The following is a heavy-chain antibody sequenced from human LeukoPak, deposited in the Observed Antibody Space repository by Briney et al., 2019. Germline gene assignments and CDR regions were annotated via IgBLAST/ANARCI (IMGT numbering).Heavy chain of an antibody. CDR1: GGSFSGYY. J-gene: IGHJ4*02. V-gene: IGHV4-34*01. CDR2: INHSGST. CDR3: ARVGAGRWLQFGMDWVRDRYYFDY. Sequence: SETPSLTCAVYGGSFSGYYWSLIRQPPGKGLEWIGEINHSGSTNYNPSLKSRVTISVDTSKNQFSLKLSSVTAADTAVYYCARVGAGRWLQFGMDWVRDRYYFDYWGQGTLVTVSS. D-gene: IGHD5-24*01.